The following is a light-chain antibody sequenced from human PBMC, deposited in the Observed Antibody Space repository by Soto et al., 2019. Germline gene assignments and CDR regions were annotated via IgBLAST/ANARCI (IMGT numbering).Light chain of an antibody. Sequence: EIVLTQSPGTLSLSPGERATLSCRASQSVDSTYLAWYQQKPDQSPRLLIYATSTRAAGIPDRFSGSGSGTYFTLTISRLEPHDVAVYYCQQYDTSPPMYTFGQGTKVDI. CDR2: ATS. V-gene: IGKV3-20*01. CDR3: QQYDTSPPMYT. CDR1: QSVDSTY. J-gene: IGKJ2*01.